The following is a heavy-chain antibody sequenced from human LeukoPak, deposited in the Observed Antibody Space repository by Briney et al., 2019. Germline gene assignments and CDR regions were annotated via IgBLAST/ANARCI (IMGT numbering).Heavy chain of an antibody. CDR1: GFTFSSYG. J-gene: IGHJ6*03. CDR2: IRYDGSNK. V-gene: IGHV3-30*02. D-gene: IGHD6-6*01. CDR3: ARDPPIAARYDLYYYYMDV. Sequence: GGSLRLSCAASGFTFSSYGMHWVRQAPGKGLEWVAFIRYDGSNKYYADSVKGRFTISRDNAKNSLYLQMNSLRAEDTAVYYCARDPPIAARYDLYYYYMDVWGKGTTVTVSS.